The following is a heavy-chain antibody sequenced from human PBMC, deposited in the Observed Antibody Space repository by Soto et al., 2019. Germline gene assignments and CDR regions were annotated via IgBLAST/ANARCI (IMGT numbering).Heavy chain of an antibody. Sequence: PSETLSLTCTVSGDSMNSSPYYWGWIRQPPGKGQEWIGNIFYSGSAHYNPSLQSRVTISVDTPRNRFSLRLTSVTAADTAVYYCARHRRITLGGIIVMDWFDPWGQGLMVTVSS. J-gene: IGHJ5*02. CDR1: GDSMNSSPYY. V-gene: IGHV4-39*01. CDR3: ARHRRITLGGIIVMDWFDP. D-gene: IGHD3-16*02. CDR2: IFYSGSA.